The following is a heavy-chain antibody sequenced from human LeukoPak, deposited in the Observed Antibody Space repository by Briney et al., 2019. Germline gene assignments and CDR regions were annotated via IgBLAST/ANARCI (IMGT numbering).Heavy chain of an antibody. CDR3: AVVVPAAALGY. J-gene: IGHJ4*02. V-gene: IGHV1-2*02. CDR1: GYTFTGYF. CDR2: INPNSGGT. Sequence: ASVKVSCKASGYTFTGYFLHWVRQAPGQGLEWMGWINPNSGGTNYAQKFQGRVTMARDTSISTAYMELSRLRSDDTAVYYCAVVVPAAALGYWGQGTLVTVSS. D-gene: IGHD2-2*01.